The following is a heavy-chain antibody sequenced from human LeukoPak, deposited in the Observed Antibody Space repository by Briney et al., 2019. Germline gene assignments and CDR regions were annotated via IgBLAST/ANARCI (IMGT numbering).Heavy chain of an antibody. CDR1: GGSISSYY. V-gene: IGHV4-59*01. J-gene: IGHJ4*02. Sequence: SETLSLTCTVSGGSISSYYWSWIRQPPGKGLEWIGYINYSGSIYYNPSLKSRVTISVDTSKNRFSLKVSSVTAADTAVYYCAKYAYGSSGWYVDYWGQGTLVTVSS. D-gene: IGHD6-19*01. CDR3: AKYAYGSSGWYVDY. CDR2: INYSGSI.